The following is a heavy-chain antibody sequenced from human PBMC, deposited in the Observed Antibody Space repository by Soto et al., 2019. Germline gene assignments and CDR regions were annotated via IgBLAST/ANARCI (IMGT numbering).Heavy chain of an antibody. Sequence: ASVKVSCKVSGYTLTEFSMHLVRQAPGKGLEWMGGFDPEDGETIYAQKFQGRVTMTEDTSTDTAYMELSSLRSEDTAVYYCATVRRSSWYFNWFDPWGQGTLVTVSS. V-gene: IGHV1-24*01. J-gene: IGHJ5*02. CDR3: ATVRRSSWYFNWFDP. D-gene: IGHD6-13*01. CDR2: FDPEDGET. CDR1: GYTLTEFS.